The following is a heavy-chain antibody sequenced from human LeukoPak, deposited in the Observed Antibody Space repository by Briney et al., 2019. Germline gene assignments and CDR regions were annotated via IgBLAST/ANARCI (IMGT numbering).Heavy chain of an antibody. D-gene: IGHD3-10*01. CDR1: GYSFTSYY. CDR3: AREGSYSYSFHPPFDN. J-gene: IGHJ4*02. Sequence: ASVKVSCKASGYSFTSYYIHWVRQAPGQGLEWMGWINPHSVGTNYAQKFQGRVTMTRDTSISTAYMEVSRLRSDDTAVYYCAREGSYSYSFHPPFDNWGQGTLVTVSS. CDR2: INPHSVGT. V-gene: IGHV1-2*02.